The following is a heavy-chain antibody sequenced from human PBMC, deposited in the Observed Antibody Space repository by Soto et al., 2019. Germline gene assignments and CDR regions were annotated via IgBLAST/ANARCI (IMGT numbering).Heavy chain of an antibody. J-gene: IGHJ6*02. V-gene: IGHV1-69*12. Sequence: QVQLVQSGAEVKKPGSSVKVSCKASGGAFSDYAFSWVRQAPGQGLEWLGGIMPIFRAPGYAQKFQGRVTITADEFTRTAYMEMNSLRSEDTAVYYCASWLKGPDIGNYYYGMDVWGQGTTVTVS. CDR2: IMPIFRAP. CDR1: GGAFSDYA. CDR3: ASWLKGPDIGNYYYGMDV. D-gene: IGHD2-15*01.